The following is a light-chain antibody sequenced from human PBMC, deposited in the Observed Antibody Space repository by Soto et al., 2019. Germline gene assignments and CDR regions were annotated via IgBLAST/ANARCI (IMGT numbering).Light chain of an antibody. CDR1: SSDIGDYNY. V-gene: IGLV2-14*01. CDR3: SAYTSSITYV. Sequence: SDLTKPAYVSGSPGQSITISCTGTSSDIGDYNYVSWHQQRPEKAPELMIYGVNNRPPGGSNRFSGSKSGNTASLTISGLQAEDEADYYCSAYTSSITYVFGTVTKVTVL. J-gene: IGLJ1*01. CDR2: GVN.